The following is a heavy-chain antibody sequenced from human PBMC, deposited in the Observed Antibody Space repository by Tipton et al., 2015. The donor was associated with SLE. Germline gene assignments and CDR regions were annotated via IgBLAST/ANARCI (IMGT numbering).Heavy chain of an antibody. Sequence: SLRLSCEASGFTFSSYAMSWVRQAPGKGLEWVSVIYSGGSSTHYADSVKGRFTISRDNSKSTLYLQMNSLRAEDTAVYYCARFLEWGAENFQHWGQGTLVTVSS. V-gene: IGHV3-23*03. CDR3: ARFLEWGAENFQH. CDR1: GFTFSSYA. J-gene: IGHJ1*01. D-gene: IGHD3-3*01. CDR2: IYSGGSST.